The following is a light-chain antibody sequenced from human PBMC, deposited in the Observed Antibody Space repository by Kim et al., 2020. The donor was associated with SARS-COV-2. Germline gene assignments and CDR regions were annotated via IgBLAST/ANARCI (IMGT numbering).Light chain of an antibody. Sequence: EIVMTQSPATLSVSPGESATLSCRASQSVTNYLAWYQQRPGQAPRLLIYGASTRATCIPARFSGSGSGTEFTLAISSLQSEDFAVYYCQQYDNRPQTFGQGTKVDIK. CDR2: GAS. CDR1: QSVTNY. CDR3: QQYDNRPQT. J-gene: IGKJ1*01. V-gene: IGKV3-15*01.